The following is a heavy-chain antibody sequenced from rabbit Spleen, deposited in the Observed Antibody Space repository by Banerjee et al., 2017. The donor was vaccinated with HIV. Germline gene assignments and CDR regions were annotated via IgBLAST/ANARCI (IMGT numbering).Heavy chain of an antibody. V-gene: IGHV1S45*01. J-gene: IGHJ4*01. Sequence: QEQLVESGGGLVQPEGSLTLTCTASGFSFSSSYYMCWVRQAPGEGLEWIACIYAGSFDSTVYATWAKGRFTISRTSSTTMTLQVTSLTAADTATYFCARGSATMAILISGYYFNLWGPGTLVTVS. CDR1: GFSFSSSYY. D-gene: IGHD2-1*01. CDR3: ARGSATMAILISGYYFNL. CDR2: IYAGSFDST.